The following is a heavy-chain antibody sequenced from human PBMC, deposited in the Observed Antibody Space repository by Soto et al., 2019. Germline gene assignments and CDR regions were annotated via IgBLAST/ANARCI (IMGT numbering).Heavy chain of an antibody. Sequence: GESLKISCKASGYIFTNYWIGWVRQVPGKGLEWMGRIDPSDSYTNYRPSFEGHVSISADKSISTAYLQWSSLKASDTAMYCCARTGWDRIVDYWYSDLWGRGTLVTVSS. V-gene: IGHV5-10-1*01. CDR1: GYIFTNYW. CDR3: ARTGWDRIVDYWYSDL. J-gene: IGHJ2*01. D-gene: IGHD3-22*01. CDR2: IDPSDSYT.